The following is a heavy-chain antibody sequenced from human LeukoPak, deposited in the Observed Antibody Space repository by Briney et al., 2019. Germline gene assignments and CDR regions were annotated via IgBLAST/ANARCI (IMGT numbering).Heavy chain of an antibody. CDR2: IYYNGDT. V-gene: IGHV4-39*01. Sequence: PSETLSLTCTVSGGSISSSSYYWGWIRQPPGKGLEWIGNIYYNGDTYYNPSLKSRVTISVDTSKNQFSLKLSSVTAADTAVYYCARSIVPGTRKIDYWGQRTLVTVSS. CDR1: GGSISSSSYY. D-gene: IGHD6-19*01. J-gene: IGHJ4*02. CDR3: ARSIVPGTRKIDY.